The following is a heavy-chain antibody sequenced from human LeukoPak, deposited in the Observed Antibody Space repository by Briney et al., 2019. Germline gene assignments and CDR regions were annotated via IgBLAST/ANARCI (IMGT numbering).Heavy chain of an antibody. J-gene: IGHJ3*02. CDR1: GFTFAGYG. V-gene: IGHV3-30*18. Sequence: GGSLRLSCTASGFTFAGYGIHWVRQAPGKGLEWVALIIYDGSNKYHVDSVKGRFTVSRDNSKNTLYLQMNSLRAEDTAVYYCVKVPRSGCCAFDIWGLGTMVTVSS. CDR3: VKVPRSGCCAFDI. CDR2: IIYDGSNK. D-gene: IGHD6-19*01.